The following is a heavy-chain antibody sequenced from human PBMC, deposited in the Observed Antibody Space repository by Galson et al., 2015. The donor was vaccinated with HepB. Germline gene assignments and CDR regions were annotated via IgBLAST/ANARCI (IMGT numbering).Heavy chain of an antibody. J-gene: IGHJ4*02. CDR3: ARGGPQEAAGYFDY. V-gene: IGHV1-69*06. CDR1: GGTFSSYA. D-gene: IGHD6-13*01. CDR2: IIPIFGTA. Sequence: SVKVSCKASGGTFSSYAISWVRQAPGQGLEWMGGIIPIFGTANYAQKFQGRVTITADKSTSTAYMELSSLRSEDTAVYYCARGGPQEAAGYFDYWGQGTLVTVSS.